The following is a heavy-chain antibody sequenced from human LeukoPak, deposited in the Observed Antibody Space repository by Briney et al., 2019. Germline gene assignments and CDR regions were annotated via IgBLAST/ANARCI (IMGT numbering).Heavy chain of an antibody. CDR3: ARDSGSGSYYPLDY. CDR1: GGSISSGGYY. V-gene: IGHV4-30-2*01. D-gene: IGHD3-10*01. CDR2: IYHSGST. J-gene: IGHJ4*02. Sequence: SQTLSLTCTVSGGSISSGGYYWSWIRQPPGKGLEWIGYIYHSGSTYYNPSLKSRVTISVDRSKNQFSLKLSSVTAADTAVYYCARDSGSGSYYPLDYWGQGTLVTVSS.